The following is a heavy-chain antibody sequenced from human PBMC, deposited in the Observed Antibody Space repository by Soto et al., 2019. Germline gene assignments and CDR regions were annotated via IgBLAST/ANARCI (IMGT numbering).Heavy chain of an antibody. CDR1: GGSISSYY. Sequence: SETLSLTCTVSGGSISSYYWSWIRQPPGKGLEWIGYIYYSGSTNYNPSLKSRVTISVDTSKNQFSLKLSSVTAADTAVYYCTTDPSQLLANYWGQGALVTVSS. V-gene: IGHV4-59*12. D-gene: IGHD2-2*01. CDR3: TTDPSQLLANY. CDR2: IYYSGST. J-gene: IGHJ4*02.